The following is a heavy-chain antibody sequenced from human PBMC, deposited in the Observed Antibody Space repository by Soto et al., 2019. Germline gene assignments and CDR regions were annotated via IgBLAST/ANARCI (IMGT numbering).Heavy chain of an antibody. Sequence: GGSLRLSCAASGFTFDDYAMHWVRQAPGKGLEWVSGISWNSGSIGYADSVKGRFTISRDNAKNSLYLQMNSLRAEDTALYYCARVTVRGVTAFDYWGQGTLVTVSS. CDR3: ARVTVRGVTAFDY. V-gene: IGHV3-9*01. J-gene: IGHJ4*02. CDR2: ISWNSGSI. D-gene: IGHD3-10*01. CDR1: GFTFDDYA.